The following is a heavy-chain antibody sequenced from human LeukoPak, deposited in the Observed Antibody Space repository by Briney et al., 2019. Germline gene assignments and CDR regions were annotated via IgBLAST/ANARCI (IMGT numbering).Heavy chain of an antibody. CDR1: GYSISSGYF. CDR2: IYNSGST. D-gene: IGHD3-10*01. Sequence: PSETLSLTCTVSGYSISSGYFWGWIRQPPGKGLEWIGTIYNSGSTYYNASLESRVSISIDMSKNQFSLKLTSVTAADTAVYYCARQTGSGLFILPGGQGTLVTVSS. V-gene: IGHV4-38-2*02. CDR3: ARQTGSGLFILP. J-gene: IGHJ4*02.